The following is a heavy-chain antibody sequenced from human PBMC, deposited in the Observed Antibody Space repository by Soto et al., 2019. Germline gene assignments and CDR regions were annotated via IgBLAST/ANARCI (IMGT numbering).Heavy chain of an antibody. V-gene: IGHV4-59*08. CDR1: GGYSSSYY. D-gene: IGHD3-3*01. CDR3: ARAITIFGVVIGYNWFDP. CDR2: IYYSGST. Sequence: SEPLSLTCTVSGGYSSSYYWSWIRQHQGKGLEWIGYIYYSGSTNYDPSLKSRVTISVDTSKNQFSLKLSSVTAADTAVYYCARAITIFGVVIGYNWFDPWGQGTLVTVSS. J-gene: IGHJ5*02.